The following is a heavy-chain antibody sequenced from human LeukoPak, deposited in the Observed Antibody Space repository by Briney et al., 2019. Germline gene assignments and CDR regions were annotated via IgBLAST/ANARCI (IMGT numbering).Heavy chain of an antibody. V-gene: IGHV3-23*01. CDR1: GFTFSSYA. CDR3: AKAGYYYDSSGYWYFDY. J-gene: IGHJ4*02. CDR2: ISGSGGST. Sequence: GGSLRLSCAASGFTFSSYAMSWVRQAPGKGLEWVSAISGSGGSTYCADSVKGRFTISRDNSKNTLYLQMNSLRAEDTAVYYCAKAGYYYDSSGYWYFDYWGRGTLVTVSS. D-gene: IGHD3-22*01.